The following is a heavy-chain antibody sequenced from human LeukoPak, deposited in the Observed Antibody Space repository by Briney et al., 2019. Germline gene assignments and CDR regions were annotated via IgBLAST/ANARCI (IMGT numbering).Heavy chain of an antibody. CDR1: GYAFTGYY. Sequence: GASVKVSCKASGYAFTGYYIHWVRQAPGQGLEWMGWINPNCGGTNYAQKFQGRVTMTRDTSISTAYMELSRLRSDDTAVYYCARPTYYYDSSGYLTDLNWFDPWGQGTLVTVSS. CDR2: INPNCGGT. D-gene: IGHD3-22*01. J-gene: IGHJ5*02. V-gene: IGHV1-2*02. CDR3: ARPTYYYDSSGYLTDLNWFDP.